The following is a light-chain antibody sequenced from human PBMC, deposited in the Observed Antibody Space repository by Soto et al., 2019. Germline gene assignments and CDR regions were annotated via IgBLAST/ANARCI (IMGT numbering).Light chain of an antibody. V-gene: IGKV1-5*01. Sequence: DIQMTQSPSTLSASVGDRVTITCRASQSISSWLAWYQQKPGKAPKLLIYDASSLESGVPSRFSGSGSGTEFTLTISNLEPEDFATYYCQQSYSTPITFGQGTRLEIK. J-gene: IGKJ5*01. CDR2: DAS. CDR1: QSISSW. CDR3: QQSYSTPIT.